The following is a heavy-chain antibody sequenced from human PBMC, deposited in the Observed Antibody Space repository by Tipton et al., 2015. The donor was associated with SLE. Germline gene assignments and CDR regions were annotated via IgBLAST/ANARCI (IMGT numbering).Heavy chain of an antibody. J-gene: IGHJ4*02. V-gene: IGHV4-59*01. CDR3: ARGYSSSWPGDY. Sequence: TLSLTCTVSGGSFSNYYWNWIRQPPGKRLEWIGYVYYSGGTNYSPSLKSRVTVSVDTSKNQFSLKLSSVTAADTAVYYCARGYSSSWPGDYWGQGTLVTVSS. D-gene: IGHD6-13*01. CDR1: GGSFSNYY. CDR2: VYYSGGT.